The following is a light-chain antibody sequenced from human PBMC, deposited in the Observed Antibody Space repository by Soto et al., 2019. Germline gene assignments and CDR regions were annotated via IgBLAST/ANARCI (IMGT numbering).Light chain of an antibody. CDR1: SSDVGAYNY. CDR3: SSYTSSSTPCV. J-gene: IGLJ1*01. Sequence: QSALTQPASVSGSPGQSITISCTGTSSDVGAYNYVSWYQQYPGKAPKLMIYGVTNRPSGVSNRFSGSKSGNTASLTISGLQAEDEADYYCSSYTSSSTPCVFGTGTKVTVL. CDR2: GVT. V-gene: IGLV2-14*01.